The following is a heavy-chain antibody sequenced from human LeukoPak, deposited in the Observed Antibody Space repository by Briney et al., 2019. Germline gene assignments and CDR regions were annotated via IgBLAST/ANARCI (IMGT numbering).Heavy chain of an antibody. J-gene: IGHJ4*02. D-gene: IGHD1-26*01. CDR2: IYYSGST. CDR3: ARHRVGALTY. Sequence: RPSETLSLTCTVSGGSISSSSYYWGWIRQPPGKGLEWIGSIYYSGSTYYNPSLKSRVTISVDTSKNQFSLKLSSVTAADTAVYYCARHRVGALTYWGQGTLVTVSS. V-gene: IGHV4-39*01. CDR1: GGSISSSSYY.